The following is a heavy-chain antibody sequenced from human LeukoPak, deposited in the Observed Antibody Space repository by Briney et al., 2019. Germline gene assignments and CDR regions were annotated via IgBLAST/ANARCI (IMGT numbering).Heavy chain of an antibody. CDR3: TRNCSVWY. D-gene: IGHD6-19*01. J-gene: IGHJ4*01. Sequence: PGRSMRPSCAASGFTLTNAWTSWVSPAPGKGLGWVGRIRSKTDGRTADYAAPVKGRYTISRDDSKNTVYLQMNRLIPEDTAFYYCTRNCSVWYWGQGTLVTVS. CDR1: GFTLTNAW. CDR2: IRSKTDGRTA. V-gene: IGHV3-15*01.